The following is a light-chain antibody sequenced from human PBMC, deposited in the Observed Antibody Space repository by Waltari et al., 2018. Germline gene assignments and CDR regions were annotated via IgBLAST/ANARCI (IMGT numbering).Light chain of an antibody. CDR3: SSYAGSNTYI. V-gene: IGLV2-11*01. CDR2: DVS. CDR1: SSDIGGYNY. J-gene: IGLJ1*01. Sequence: QAALTQPPSVSGSPGQSVTISCTGTSSDIGGYNYVSWYQQHPGKAPKLMISDVSKPPSGGSERCSGSKSGNTASLTISVLQAEDEADYYGSSYAGSNTYIFGTGTRLTVL.